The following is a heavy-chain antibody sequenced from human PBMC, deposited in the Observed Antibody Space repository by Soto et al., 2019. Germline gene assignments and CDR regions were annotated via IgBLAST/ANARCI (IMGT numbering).Heavy chain of an antibody. J-gene: IGHJ4*02. D-gene: IGHD4-17*01. CDR3: ARRPRDYGGYLDY. Sequence: GGSLRLSCATSGFTFSNCCMHWVRQAPGKGLEWVAVVWYDGKNKYYADSVKGRFTISRDNSQNTLYLQMNSLRAEDTAVYYCARRPRDYGGYLDYWGQGTLVTVSS. CDR2: VWYDGKNK. CDR1: GFTFSNCC. V-gene: IGHV3-33*01.